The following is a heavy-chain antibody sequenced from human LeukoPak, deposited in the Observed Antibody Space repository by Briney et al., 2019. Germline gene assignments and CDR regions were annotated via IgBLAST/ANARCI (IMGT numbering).Heavy chain of an antibody. CDR3: ARINDFWSGPTLDV. CDR2: IYHSGSGST. CDR1: GGSISSGGHS. D-gene: IGHD3-3*01. J-gene: IGHJ6*02. V-gene: IGHV4-30-2*01. Sequence: PSETLSLTCTVSGGSISSGGHSWSWIRQPSGKGLEWIVNIYHSGSGSTYYNPSLKSRVTISIDKSKNQFSLKLNSVTAADTAVYYCARINDFWSGPTLDVWGQGTTVTVSS.